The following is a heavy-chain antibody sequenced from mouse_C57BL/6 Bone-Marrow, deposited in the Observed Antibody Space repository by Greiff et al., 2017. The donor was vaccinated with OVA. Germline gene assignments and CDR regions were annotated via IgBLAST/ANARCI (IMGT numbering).Heavy chain of an antibody. CDR1: GYTFTSYD. Sequence: QVQLKESGPELVKPGASVKLSCKASGYTFTSYDINWVKQRPGQGLEWIGWIYPRDGSPKYNEKFKGKATLTVDTSSSTAYMELHSLTSEDAAVYFCAREGDYDAWFAYWGQGTLVTVSA. CDR3: AREGDYDAWFAY. CDR2: IYPRDGSP. J-gene: IGHJ3*01. D-gene: IGHD2-4*01. V-gene: IGHV1-85*01.